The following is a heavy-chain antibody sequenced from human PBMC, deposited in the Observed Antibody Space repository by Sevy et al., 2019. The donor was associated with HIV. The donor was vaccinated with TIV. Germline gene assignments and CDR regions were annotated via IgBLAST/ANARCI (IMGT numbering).Heavy chain of an antibody. CDR2: ISSSSSYI. CDR1: GFTFSSYI. J-gene: IGHJ3*02. D-gene: IGHD3-22*01. V-gene: IGHV3-21*01. Sequence: GGSLRLSCAASGFTFSSYIMNWVRQAPGKGLEWVSSISSSSSYIYYADSVKGRFTISRDNAKNSLYLQMNSLRAEDTAVYYCARDRVPSYYYDSSGYRLDAFDIWGQGTMVTVSS. CDR3: ARDRVPSYYYDSSGYRLDAFDI.